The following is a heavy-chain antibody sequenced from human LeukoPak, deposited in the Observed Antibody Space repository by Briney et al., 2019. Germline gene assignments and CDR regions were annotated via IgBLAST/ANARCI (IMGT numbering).Heavy chain of an antibody. CDR1: GFTFSSYA. V-gene: IGHV3-30*04. J-gene: IGHJ4*02. CDR2: ISYDGSNK. Sequence: PGGSLRLSCAASGFTFSSYAMHWVRQAPGKGLEWVAVISYDGSNKYYADSVKGRFTISRDNSKNTLYLQMNSLRVEDTAVYYCARAGGYFDSWGQGTLVTVSS. CDR3: ARAGGYFDS.